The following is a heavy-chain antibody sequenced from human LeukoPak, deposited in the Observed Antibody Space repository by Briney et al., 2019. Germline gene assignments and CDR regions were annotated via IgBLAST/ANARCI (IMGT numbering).Heavy chain of an antibody. Sequence: GGSLRLSCAASGFTFSSYAMHWVRQAPGKGLEWVSVFSYDGSVLYYADSMKGRLTISRDNSKNALYLQMNSLRTEDTAVYYCARATAPYFYMDVWGKGTTVTISS. J-gene: IGHJ6*03. CDR1: GFTFSSYA. D-gene: IGHD2-21*02. V-gene: IGHV3-30*04. CDR3: ARATAPYFYMDV. CDR2: FSYDGSVL.